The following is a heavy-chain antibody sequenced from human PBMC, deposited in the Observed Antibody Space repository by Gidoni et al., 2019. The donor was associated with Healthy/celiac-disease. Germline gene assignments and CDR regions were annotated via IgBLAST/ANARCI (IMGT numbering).Heavy chain of an antibody. D-gene: IGHD6-6*01. CDR2: IFSNDEK. J-gene: IGHJ5*02. V-gene: IGHV2-26*01. CDR3: ARFEYSSSSGHGGSWFDP. Sequence: QVTLKESGPVLVKPTETLTLTCTVPGLSLSHARMGVSWIRQPPGKALEWLAHIFSNDEKSYSTSLKSRLTISKDTSKSQVVLTMTNMDPVDTATYYCARFEYSSSSGHGGSWFDPWGQGTLVTVSS. CDR1: GLSLSHARMG.